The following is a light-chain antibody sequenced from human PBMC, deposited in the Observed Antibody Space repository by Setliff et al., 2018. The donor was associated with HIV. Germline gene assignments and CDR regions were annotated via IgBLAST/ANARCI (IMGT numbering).Light chain of an antibody. CDR3: SSYTTSSTLYV. J-gene: IGLJ1*01. CDR1: SSDVGGYNY. CDR2: DVI. V-gene: IGLV2-14*03. Sequence: QSALTQPASVSGSPGQSITISCTGTSSDVGGYNYVSWYQQHPGKAPKLRIYDVINRPSGVSNRFSGSRSGNTASLTISGLQVEDEADYYCSSYTTSSTLYVFGPGT.